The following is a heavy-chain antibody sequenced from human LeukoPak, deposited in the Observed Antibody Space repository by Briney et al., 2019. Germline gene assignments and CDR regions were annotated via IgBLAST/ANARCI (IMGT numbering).Heavy chain of an antibody. J-gene: IGHJ3*02. CDR2: IIPIFGTA. D-gene: IGHD3-22*01. CDR1: GGTFSSYA. Sequence: GASVKVSCKASGGTFSSYAISWVRQAPGQGLEWMGGIIPIFGTANYAQKFQGRVTITTDESTSTAYMELSSLRSEDTAVYYCARDPDYYDSSGYYYWADASDIWGQGTMVTVSS. V-gene: IGHV1-69*05. CDR3: ARDPDYYDSSGYYYWADASDI.